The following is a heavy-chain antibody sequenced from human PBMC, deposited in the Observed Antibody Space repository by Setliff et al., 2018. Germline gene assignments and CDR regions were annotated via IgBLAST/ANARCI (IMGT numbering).Heavy chain of an antibody. CDR2: ISAYNANT. Sequence: ASVKVSCKASGYTFTSYGISWVRQAPGQGLEWMGWISAYNANTNYAQKLQGRVTMTTDTSTSTAYMELRSLRSDDTAVYYCARDKAKWLVFNRWFDPWGQGTLVTVSS. D-gene: IGHD6-19*01. V-gene: IGHV1-18*01. J-gene: IGHJ5*02. CDR1: GYTFTSYG. CDR3: ARDKAKWLVFNRWFDP.